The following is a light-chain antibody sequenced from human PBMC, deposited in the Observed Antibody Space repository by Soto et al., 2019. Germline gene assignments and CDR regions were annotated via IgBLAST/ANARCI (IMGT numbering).Light chain of an antibody. CDR2: GAS. V-gene: IGKV3-15*01. J-gene: IGKJ1*01. CDR3: QQYNNWPPWT. CDR1: QSVSRN. Sequence: EIVMTQSPATLSVSPGERATLSCRASQSVSRNLAWYQQKPGQAPRLLIYGASTRATGISARFSGSGSGTEFTLTISSLQSEDFAVYYCQQYNNWPPWTFGQGTKVEIK.